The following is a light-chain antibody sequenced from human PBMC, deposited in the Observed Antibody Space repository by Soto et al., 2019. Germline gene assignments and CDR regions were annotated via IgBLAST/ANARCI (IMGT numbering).Light chain of an antibody. J-gene: IGLJ3*02. CDR3: CSYAGSSTWV. Sequence: QSALTQPASVSGSPGQSITISCTGTSSDVGSYDFVSWYQQLPGKAPKLMIYEVTERPSGVSNRFSASKPGNTASLTISGLQAEDEADYYCCSYAGSSTWVFGGGTKLTVL. CDR1: SSDVGSYDF. CDR2: EVT. V-gene: IGLV2-23*02.